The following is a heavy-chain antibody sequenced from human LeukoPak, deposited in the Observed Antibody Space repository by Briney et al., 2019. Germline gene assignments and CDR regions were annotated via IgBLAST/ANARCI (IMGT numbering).Heavy chain of an antibody. CDR3: ARLNWNYESYMDV. CDR2: IKQDGSEK. D-gene: IGHD1-7*01. J-gene: IGHJ6*03. CDR1: GFTFSSYG. Sequence: GGSLRLSCAASGFTFSSYGMQWVRQAPGKGLEWVANIKQDGSEKYYVDSVKGRFTISRDNAKNSLYLQMNSLRAEDTAVYYCARLNWNYESYMDVWGKGTTVTVSS. V-gene: IGHV3-7*01.